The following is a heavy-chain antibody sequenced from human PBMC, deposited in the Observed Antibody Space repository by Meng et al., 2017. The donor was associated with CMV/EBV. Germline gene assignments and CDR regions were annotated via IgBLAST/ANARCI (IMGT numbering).Heavy chain of an antibody. CDR2: IKQDGSEK. CDR3: ARDRIGSIDY. CDR1: GFTFSSYW. D-gene: IGHD3-16*01. V-gene: IGHV3-7*01. Sequence: GKSLKISCAASGFTFSSYWMSWVRQAPGKGLEWVANIKQDGSEKYYVDSVKGRFTISRDNAKNSLYLQMNSLRAEDTAVYYCARDRIGSIDYWGQGTLVTVSS. J-gene: IGHJ4*02.